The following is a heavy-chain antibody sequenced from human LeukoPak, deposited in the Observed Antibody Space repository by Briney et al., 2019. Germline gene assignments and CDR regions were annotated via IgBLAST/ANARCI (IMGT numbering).Heavy chain of an antibody. D-gene: IGHD1/OR15-1a*01. V-gene: IGHV3-11*06. J-gene: IGHJ5*02. CDR2: LSGSSIYT. CDR3: AKQTGP. CDR1: GFTFSDYH. Sequence: GGSLRLSCAASGFTFSDYHMTWIRQAPGKGLEWVSYLSGSSIYTRYADSVKGRFTISRDNSKNTLYLQMNSLRAEDTAVYYCAKQTGPWGQGTLVTVSS.